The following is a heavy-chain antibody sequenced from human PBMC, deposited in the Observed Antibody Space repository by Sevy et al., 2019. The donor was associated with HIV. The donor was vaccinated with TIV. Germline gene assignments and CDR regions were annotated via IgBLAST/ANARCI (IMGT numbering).Heavy chain of an antibody. D-gene: IGHD2-21*02. V-gene: IGHV3-11*01. Sequence: GGSLRLSCEASGFTFSDYHMTWIRQAPGKGLEWVAYISCRGSTEHYADSVKGRFTISRDNVKNSLYLQMDSLRGEDTAVYYCAREADYYFDSWGQGSLVTVSS. CDR3: AREADYYFDS. CDR1: GFTFSDYH. J-gene: IGHJ4*02. CDR2: ISCRGSTE.